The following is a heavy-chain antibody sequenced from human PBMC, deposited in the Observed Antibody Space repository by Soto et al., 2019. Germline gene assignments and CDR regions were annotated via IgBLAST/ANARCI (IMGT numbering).Heavy chain of an antibody. V-gene: IGHV3-21*01. CDR1: GFTFTRYS. CDR2: ISSTTNYI. J-gene: IGHJ4*02. CDR3: ARESEDLTSNFDY. Sequence: GGSLRLSGETSGFTFTRYSINWVRQAPGKGLEWVSSISSTTNYIYYADSMKGRFTVSRDNAKNSVYLEMNSLSAEDTAVYYCARESEDLTSNFDYWGQGTLVTVSS.